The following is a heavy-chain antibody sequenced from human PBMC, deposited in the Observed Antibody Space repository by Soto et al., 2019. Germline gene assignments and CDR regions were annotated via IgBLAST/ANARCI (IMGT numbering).Heavy chain of an antibody. V-gene: IGHV3-23*01. Sequence: EVQLLESGGVLVQPGGSLSLSCAASGFTFSTYAMIWVRQAPGKGLEWVLAISGSGGSSYYADSEKGRFTISRDNSKNTLYLQMNSLRAEDTAVYYCAKADSSGYSYYFDYWGQGTLVTVSS. CDR2: ISGSGGSS. J-gene: IGHJ4*02. D-gene: IGHD3-22*01. CDR3: AKADSSGYSYYFDY. CDR1: GFTFSTYA.